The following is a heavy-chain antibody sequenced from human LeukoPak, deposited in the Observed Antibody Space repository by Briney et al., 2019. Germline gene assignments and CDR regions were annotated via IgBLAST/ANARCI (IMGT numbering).Heavy chain of an antibody. Sequence: SVKVSCKTSGGAFSSYDISWLRQAPGQGLEWMGGITPIFGTANYAQKFQGRVTITADESTSTAYMELSSLRSEDTAVYYCARGVVPAAMNWFDPWGQGTLVTVSS. J-gene: IGHJ5*02. CDR2: ITPIFGTA. CDR1: GGAFSSYD. CDR3: ARGVVPAAMNWFDP. V-gene: IGHV1-69*01. D-gene: IGHD2-2*01.